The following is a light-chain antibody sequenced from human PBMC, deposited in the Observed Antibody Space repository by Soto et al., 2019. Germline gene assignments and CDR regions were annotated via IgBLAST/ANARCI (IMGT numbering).Light chain of an antibody. CDR2: KAS. V-gene: IGKV1-5*03. CDR1: QSISSW. J-gene: IGKJ2*01. CDR3: QQYSSFSLYT. Sequence: DIQMTQSPSTLSASVGDRVTITCRASQSISSWLAWYQQKPGKAPKLLIHKASSLQSGVPSRFSGSESGTEFTLTISCLQPDDFATYYCQQYSSFSLYTFGQGTKLEIK.